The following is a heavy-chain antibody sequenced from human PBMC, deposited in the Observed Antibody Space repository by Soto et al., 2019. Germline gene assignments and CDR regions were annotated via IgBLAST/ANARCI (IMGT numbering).Heavy chain of an antibody. J-gene: IGHJ4*02. Sequence: GESLKISCKGSGYDFDITWLAWVRQVPGKGLEWVGIIYPGDSDTRYSPSLEGQVTLSVDKSIKTAYLQWRSLKDSDTATYFCAHAGDYDLLTFDHWGPGTLVT. CDR2: IYPGDSDT. D-gene: IGHD4-17*01. V-gene: IGHV5-51*01. CDR3: AHAGDYDLLTFDH. CDR1: GYDFDITW.